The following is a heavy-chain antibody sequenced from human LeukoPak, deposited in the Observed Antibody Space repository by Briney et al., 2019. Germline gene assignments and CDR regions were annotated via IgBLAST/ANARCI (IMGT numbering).Heavy chain of an antibody. CDR3: ARQSRDGSKTRGYYFDY. V-gene: IGHV5-51*01. Sequence: GESLKISCQVSGYIFTNYWIGWVRQMPGKGLESMGIIYPADSDTAYSPSFQGQVTISADKSISTVYLQRSSLKASDTAMYYCARQSRDGSKTRGYYFDYWGQGTLVTVS. CDR1: GYIFTNYW. D-gene: IGHD3-10*01. J-gene: IGHJ4*02. CDR2: IYPADSDT.